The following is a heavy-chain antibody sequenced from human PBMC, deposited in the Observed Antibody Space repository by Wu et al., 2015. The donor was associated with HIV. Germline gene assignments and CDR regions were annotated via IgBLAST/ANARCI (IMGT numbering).Heavy chain of an antibody. CDR3: LTALDGVAY. D-gene: IGHD2-8*01. V-gene: IGHV1-2*02. Sequence: QAQLVQSGPEAKRPGASVKVSCKASGYNFITYYIHWVRQAPGQGLEWMGCINPNSGGTNYAQRFQDKVSMTRDTSISTAYMELRRLISDDTAIYFCLTALDGVAYWGQGTLVTVSS. CDR2: INPNSGGT. CDR1: GYNFITYY. J-gene: IGHJ4*02.